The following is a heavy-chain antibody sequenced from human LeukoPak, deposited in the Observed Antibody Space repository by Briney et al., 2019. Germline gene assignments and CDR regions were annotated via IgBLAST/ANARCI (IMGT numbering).Heavy chain of an antibody. CDR1: GFTVSSNY. V-gene: IGHV3-7*03. CDR3: AKVRNSGTYLDGMDV. CDR2: IKQDGSEK. J-gene: IGHJ6*02. Sequence: PGGSLRLSCAASGFTVSSNYMSWVRQAPGKGLEWVANIKQDGSEKYYVDSVKGRFTISRDNAKNSLYLQMNSLRAEDTAVYYCAKVRNSGTYLDGMDVWGQGTTVTVSS. D-gene: IGHD1-26*01.